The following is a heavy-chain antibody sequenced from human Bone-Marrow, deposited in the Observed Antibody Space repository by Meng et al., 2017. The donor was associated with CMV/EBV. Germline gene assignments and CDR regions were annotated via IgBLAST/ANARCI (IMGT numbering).Heavy chain of an antibody. CDR2: IYYSGST. CDR3: ARETAGIAAFDY. V-gene: IGHV4-39*07. D-gene: IGHD6-13*01. CDR1: GGSISSSSYY. Sequence: SETLSLTCTVSGGSISSSSYYWGWIRQPPGKGLEWIGSIYYSGSTYYNPSLKSRVTISVDTSKNQFSLKLSSVTAADTALYYCARETAGIAAFDYWGQGTLVTVSS. J-gene: IGHJ4*02.